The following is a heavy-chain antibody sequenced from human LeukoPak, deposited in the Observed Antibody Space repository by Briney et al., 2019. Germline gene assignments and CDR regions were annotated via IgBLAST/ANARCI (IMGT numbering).Heavy chain of an antibody. CDR3: AKGSIYGSYYYMDV. CDR2: ISGDGGST. Sequence: GGSLRLPCAASGFTFDDYAMHWVRHAPGKGLEWVSLISGDGGSTYYADSVKGRFTISRDNSKNSLYLQMNSLRTEDTALYYCAKGSIYGSYYYMDVWGKGTTVTVSS. D-gene: IGHD2/OR15-2a*01. V-gene: IGHV3-43*02. J-gene: IGHJ6*03. CDR1: GFTFDDYA.